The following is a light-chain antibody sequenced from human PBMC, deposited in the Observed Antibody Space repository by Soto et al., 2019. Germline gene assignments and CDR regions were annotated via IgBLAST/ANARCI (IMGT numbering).Light chain of an antibody. CDR3: QQYNFYTWT. Sequence: DIQMTQSPSTLSASMGDRVTITCRASQDIDIWLAWYQQKPGKAPKLLISRASILESGVPSRFSGSGSGTEFTLTISSLQPDDFATYYCQQYNFYTWTFGQGTKVEIK. V-gene: IGKV1-5*03. CDR2: RAS. J-gene: IGKJ1*01. CDR1: QDIDIW.